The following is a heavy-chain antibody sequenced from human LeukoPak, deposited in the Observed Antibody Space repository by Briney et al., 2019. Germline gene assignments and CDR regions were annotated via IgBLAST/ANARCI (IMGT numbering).Heavy chain of an antibody. V-gene: IGHV3-30*04. Sequence: GTSLRLSCGVSGFSFSIYTLHWVRQAPGKGLEGVAVIAKDGSNTNYVDSVKGRFTISRDNSKNTLYLQMNSLRVDDMGVYYCARAPPTIGIDYWGQGTLVIVSS. J-gene: IGHJ4*02. D-gene: IGHD1-1*01. CDR2: IAKDGSNT. CDR1: GFSFSIYT. CDR3: ARAPPTIGIDY.